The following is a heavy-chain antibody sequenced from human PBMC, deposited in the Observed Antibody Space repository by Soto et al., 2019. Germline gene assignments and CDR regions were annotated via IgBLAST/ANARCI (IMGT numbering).Heavy chain of an antibody. Sequence: PGGSLRLACAASGFTCSSYAMGWARQGPAQGLEWVAVVSFGGSRQSADSVRGRFTISRENSKNTLYLQMNSLTTEESTVYFCEKRRGAGGHFDYGGQGALVTVSS. CDR1: GFTCSSYA. D-gene: IGHD2-8*02. CDR3: EKRRGAGGHFDY. CDR2: VSFGGSR. J-gene: IGHJ4*02. V-gene: IGHV3-23*01.